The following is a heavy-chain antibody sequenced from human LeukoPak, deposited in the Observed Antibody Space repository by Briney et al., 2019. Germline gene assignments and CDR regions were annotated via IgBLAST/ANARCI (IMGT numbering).Heavy chain of an antibody. J-gene: IGHJ3*02. V-gene: IGHV3-23*01. D-gene: IGHD2-2*01. CDR1: GFTFSSYA. CDR2: ISGSGGST. CDR3: AKVRGCSSTSCPHAFDI. Sequence: PGASLRLSCAASGFTFSSYAMSWVRQAPGKGLEWVSAISGSGGSTYYADSVKGRFTISSDNSKNTLYLQMNSLRAEDTAVYYCAKVRGCSSTSCPHAFDIWGQGTMVTVSS.